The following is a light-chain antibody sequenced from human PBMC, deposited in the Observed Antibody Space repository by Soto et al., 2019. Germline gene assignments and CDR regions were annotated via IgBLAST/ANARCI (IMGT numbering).Light chain of an antibody. CDR2: GAS. V-gene: IGKV1-9*01. CDR3: QQFNSYPLT. Sequence: DIQLTQSPSFLSASVGDRVTITCRASQGISSYFAWYQQRPGKAPKLLIYGASTLQSGVPSRFSGSGSGTEFTLTISSLQPEDFTAYYCQQFNSYPLTFGGGTKVEIK. J-gene: IGKJ4*01. CDR1: QGISSY.